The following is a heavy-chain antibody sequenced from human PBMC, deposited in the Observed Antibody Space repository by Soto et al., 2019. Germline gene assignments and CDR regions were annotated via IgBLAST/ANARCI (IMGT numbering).Heavy chain of an antibody. J-gene: IGHJ4*02. CDR2: ISSSSSYI. V-gene: IGHV3-21*01. CDR1: GFTFSSYS. Sequence: EVQLVESGGGLVKPGGSLRLSCAASGFTFSSYSMNWVRQAPGKGLEWVSSISSSSSYIYYADSVKGRFTLSRDNAKNSPYLQMNSLRAEDTAVYYCATTTTGLGFDYWGQGTLVTVSS. CDR3: ATTTTGLGFDY. D-gene: IGHD1-1*01.